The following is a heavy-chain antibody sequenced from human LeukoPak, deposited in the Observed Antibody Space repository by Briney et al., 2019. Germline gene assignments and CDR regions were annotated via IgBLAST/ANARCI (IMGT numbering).Heavy chain of an antibody. Sequence: SVKVSCKASGYTFTTYPINWVRQAPGQGLEWMGGIIPVFGTPNYAQKFQGRVTITADESTSTAYMELSSLRSEDTAVYYCARDYGDYAAAYYGMDVWGQGTTVTVSS. J-gene: IGHJ6*02. D-gene: IGHD4-17*01. CDR1: GYTFTTYP. V-gene: IGHV1-69*13. CDR3: ARDYGDYAAAYYGMDV. CDR2: IIPVFGTP.